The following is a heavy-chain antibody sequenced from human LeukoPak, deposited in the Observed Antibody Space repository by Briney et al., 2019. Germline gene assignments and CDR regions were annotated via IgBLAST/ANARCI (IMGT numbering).Heavy chain of an antibody. V-gene: IGHV3-74*01. CDR3: AREVSEGFDF. D-gene: IGHD3-22*01. J-gene: IGHJ4*02. CDR2: IYGDGSFT. Sequence: AGGSLRLSCAASGFTFSNFWMHWVRQAPGKGLVWVALIYGDGSFTRYADSVKGRFAISRDNAKNSLYLQMNSLRAEDTALYYCAREVSEGFDFWGQGTLVTVSS. CDR1: GFTFSNFW.